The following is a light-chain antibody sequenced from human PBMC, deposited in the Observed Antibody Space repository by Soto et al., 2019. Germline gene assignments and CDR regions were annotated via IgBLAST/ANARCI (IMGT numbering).Light chain of an antibody. V-gene: IGLV2-14*01. CDR2: EVS. CDR3: SSYTSNSTMV. Sequence: QSALTQPASVSGSPEQSITISCTGTSSDVGGYNYVSWYQQHPGKAPKLMIYEVSNRPSGVSNRFSGSKSGNTASLTISGLQAEDEADYYCSSYTSNSTMVFGTGTKVTVL. J-gene: IGLJ1*01. CDR1: SSDVGGYNY.